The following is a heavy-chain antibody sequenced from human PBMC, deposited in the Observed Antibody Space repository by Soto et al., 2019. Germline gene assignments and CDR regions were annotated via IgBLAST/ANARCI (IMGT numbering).Heavy chain of an antibody. V-gene: IGHV4-30-2*01. D-gene: IGHD3-9*01. CDR2: IFHTGST. J-gene: IGHJ4*02. Sequence: QLQLQESGSGLVKPSQTLSLTCAVSGDSIRSGDYSWSWIRQPPGKGLEWIGHIFHTGSTSYNPSLKSRVTMSLDRSKNQFSLKLTSVTAADTAVYYCASSLHHDILTAYLTFDYWGQGTLVTVSS. CDR3: ASSLHHDILTAYLTFDY. CDR1: GDSIRSGDYS.